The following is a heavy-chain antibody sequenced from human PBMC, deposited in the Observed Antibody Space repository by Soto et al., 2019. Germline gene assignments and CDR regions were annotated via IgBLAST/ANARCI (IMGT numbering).Heavy chain of an antibody. CDR3: ARQGRYCSGGSCYFDP. CDR1: GGSISSYY. Sequence: PSETLSLTCTVSGGSISSYYWSWIRQPPGKGLEWIGYIYYSGSTNYNPSLKSRVTISVDTSKNQFSLKLSSVTAADTAVYYCARQGRYCSGGSCYFDPWGQGTLVTVSS. CDR2: IYYSGST. D-gene: IGHD2-15*01. V-gene: IGHV4-59*08. J-gene: IGHJ5*02.